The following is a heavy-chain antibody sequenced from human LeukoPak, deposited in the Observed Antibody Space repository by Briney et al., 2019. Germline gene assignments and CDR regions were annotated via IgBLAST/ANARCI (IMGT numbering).Heavy chain of an antibody. CDR3: ARGSGWYRFDY. CDR2: ISWNSGSI. CDR1: GFTFDDYA. D-gene: IGHD6-19*01. J-gene: IGHJ4*02. V-gene: IGHV3-9*01. Sequence: GGSLRLSCAASGFTFDDYAMHWVRHAPGKGLEWVSGISWNSGSIGYADSVKGRFTISRDNAKNSLYLQMNSLRAEDTALYYCARGSGWYRFDYWGQGTLVTVSS.